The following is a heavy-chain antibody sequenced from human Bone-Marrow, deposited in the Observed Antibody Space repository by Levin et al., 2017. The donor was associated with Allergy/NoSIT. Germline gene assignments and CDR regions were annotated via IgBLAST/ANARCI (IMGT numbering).Heavy chain of an antibody. Sequence: PGGSLRLSCAASGFTFSDYAMSWVRQVPGRGLEWVAVVSGPGGASYEADSVKGRFFASRHNSKNTVYLQMNRLRVDDSAVYFCVKGGGDYRPGGQFYMDVWGKGTTVTVSS. CDR3: VKGGGDYRPGGQFYMDV. D-gene: IGHD2-21*02. V-gene: IGHV3-23*01. CDR1: GFTFSDYA. J-gene: IGHJ6*03. CDR2: VSGPGGAS.